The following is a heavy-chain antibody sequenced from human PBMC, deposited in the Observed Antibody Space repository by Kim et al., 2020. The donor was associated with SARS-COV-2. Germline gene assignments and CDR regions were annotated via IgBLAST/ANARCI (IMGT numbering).Heavy chain of an antibody. D-gene: IGHD6-13*01. J-gene: IGHJ6*02. CDR3: ARAPGIAAAGRVGYYGMDV. Sequence: SRVTISVDTSKNQFSLKLSSVTAADTAVYYCARAPGIAAAGRVGYYGMDVWGQGTTVTVSS. V-gene: IGHV4-39*07.